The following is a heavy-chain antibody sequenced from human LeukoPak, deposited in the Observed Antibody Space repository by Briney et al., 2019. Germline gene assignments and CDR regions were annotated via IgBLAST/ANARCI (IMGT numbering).Heavy chain of an antibody. CDR2: IYHSGST. CDR1: GDSINSGGYY. Sequence: SETLSLTCTVSGDSINSGGYYWSWIRQHPGKGLEWIGYIYHSGSTYYNPSLKSRVTISVDSSKNQFSLKVSSVTAADTAVYYCARGSEVGATLGLYYFDYWGQGTLVTVSS. J-gene: IGHJ4*02. V-gene: IGHV4-31*03. CDR3: ARGSEVGATLGLYYFDY. D-gene: IGHD1-26*01.